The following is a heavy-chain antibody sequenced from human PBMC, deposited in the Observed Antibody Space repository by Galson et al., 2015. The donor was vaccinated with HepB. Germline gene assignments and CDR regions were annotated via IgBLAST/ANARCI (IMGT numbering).Heavy chain of an antibody. J-gene: IGHJ3*02. CDR2: IYPGDSDT. CDR3: ARKDSQYYYDSSGLLDAFDI. V-gene: IGHV5-51*03. D-gene: IGHD3-22*01. CDR1: GYSFTSYW. Sequence: QSGAEVKKPGESLKISCKGSGYSFTSYWIGWVRQMPGKGLEWMGIIYPGDSDTRYSPSFQGQVTISADKSISTAYLQWSSLKASDTAIYYCARKDSQYYYDSSGLLDAFDIWGQGTMVTVSS.